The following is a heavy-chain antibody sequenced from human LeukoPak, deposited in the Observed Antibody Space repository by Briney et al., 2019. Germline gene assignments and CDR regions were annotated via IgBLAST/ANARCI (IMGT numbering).Heavy chain of an antibody. CDR1: GYTFTSYD. J-gene: IGHJ6*03. CDR3: ARGKHGYYDSSGYYYYYMDV. D-gene: IGHD3-22*01. CDR2: MNPNSGNT. V-gene: IGHV1-8*03. Sequence: ASVKVSCKASGYTFTSYDINWVRQATGQGPEWRGWMNPNSGNTGYAQKFQGRVTITRNTSISTAYMELSSLRSEDTAVYYCARGKHGYYDSSGYYYYYMDVWGKGTTVTVSS.